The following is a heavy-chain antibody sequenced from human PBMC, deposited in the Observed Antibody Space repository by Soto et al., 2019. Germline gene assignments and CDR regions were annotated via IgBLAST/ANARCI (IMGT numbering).Heavy chain of an antibody. CDR2: FIPIIGTA. CDR1: GGTFNNYA. D-gene: IGHD5-12*01. J-gene: IGHJ4*02. V-gene: IGHV1-69*01. CDR3: ARGGVDVVATSAFDY. Sequence: QVQLVQSGAEVKKPGSSVKVSCKASGGTFNNYAITWVRQAPGQGLEWMGGFIPIIGTADYAHKFQGRLVISADESTGTTFMELSSLRSEDTALYYCARGGVDVVATSAFDYWGQGTLVTVSS.